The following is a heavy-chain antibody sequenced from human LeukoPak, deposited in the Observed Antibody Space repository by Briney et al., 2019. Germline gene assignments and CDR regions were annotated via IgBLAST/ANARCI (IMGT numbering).Heavy chain of an antibody. CDR3: AMSRHYYDSSGYPADY. Sequence: TGGPLRLSCAASGFTFDDYAMQWVRPAPGKGLEWVSGISWNSGSIGYADSVKGRFTISRDNAKNSLYLQMNSLRAEDTALYYCAMSRHYYDSSGYPADYWGQGTLVTVSS. D-gene: IGHD3-22*01. V-gene: IGHV3-9*01. CDR1: GFTFDDYA. CDR2: ISWNSGSI. J-gene: IGHJ4*02.